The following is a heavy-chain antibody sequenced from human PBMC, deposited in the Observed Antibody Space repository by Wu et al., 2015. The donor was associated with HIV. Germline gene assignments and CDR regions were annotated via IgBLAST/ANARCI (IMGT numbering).Heavy chain of an antibody. CDR2: MNSDGNGA. J-gene: IGHJ1*01. V-gene: IGHV1-46*01. CDR3: TKDEVPATETGISFKH. CDR1: GYSFTRHK. D-gene: IGHD2-2*01. Sequence: QVQLVQSGAEVKKLGASVMISCKASGYSFTRHKIHWLRQAPGQGLERMGKMNSDGNGAYAQKFQDRITMTRDLSTTTVYMHLRRLKSEDTAVYYCTKDEVPATETGISFKHWGQGTLVTVSS.